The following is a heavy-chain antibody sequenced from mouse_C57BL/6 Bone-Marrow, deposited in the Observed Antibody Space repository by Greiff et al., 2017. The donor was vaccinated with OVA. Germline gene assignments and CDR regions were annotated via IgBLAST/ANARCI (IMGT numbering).Heavy chain of an antibody. D-gene: IGHD5-5*01. CDR3: ARGENYLAWFAY. CDR2: INPSSGYT. CDR1: GYTFTSYT. Sequence: VQLQQSGAELARPGASVKMSCKASGYTFTSYTMHWVKQRPGQGLEWIGYINPSSGYTKYNQKFKDKATLTADKSSSTAYMQLSRLTSEDSAVYYCARGENYLAWFAYWGQGTLVTVSA. V-gene: IGHV1-4*01. J-gene: IGHJ3*01.